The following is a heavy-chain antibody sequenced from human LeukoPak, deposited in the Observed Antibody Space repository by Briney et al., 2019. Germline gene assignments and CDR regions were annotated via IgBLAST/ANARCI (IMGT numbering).Heavy chain of an antibody. J-gene: IGHJ3*02. CDR1: GFTFGNYG. CDR3: AREMATESDAFDI. Sequence: PGGSLRLSCAASGFTFGNYGMHWVRQAPGKGLEWVAVIWYDGSNKYYADSVKGRFTISRDNSKNTLYLQVNSLRAEDTAVYYCAREMATESDAFDIWGQGTMVTVSS. D-gene: IGHD5-24*01. CDR2: IWYDGSNK. V-gene: IGHV3-33*08.